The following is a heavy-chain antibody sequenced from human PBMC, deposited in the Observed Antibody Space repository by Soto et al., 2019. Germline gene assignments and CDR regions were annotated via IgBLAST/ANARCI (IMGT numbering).Heavy chain of an antibody. CDR3: ARLRYYYDSSGYLYDMDV. CDR2: INAGNGNT. D-gene: IGHD3-22*01. Sequence: GASVKVSCKASGYTFTSYAMHWVRQAPGQRLEWMGWINAGNGNTKYSQKFQGRVTITRDTSASTAYMELSSLRSEDTAVYYCARLRYYYDSSGYLYDMDVWGQGTTVTVSS. J-gene: IGHJ6*02. CDR1: GYTFTSYA. V-gene: IGHV1-3*01.